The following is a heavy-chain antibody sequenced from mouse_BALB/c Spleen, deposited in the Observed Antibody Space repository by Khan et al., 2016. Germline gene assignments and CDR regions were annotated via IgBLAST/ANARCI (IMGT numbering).Heavy chain of an antibody. V-gene: IGHV5-4*02. CDR2: ISDGGSYT. CDR3: AREGVRRGFAY. D-gene: IGHD2-14*01. J-gene: IGHJ3*01. Sequence: EVELVESGGGLVKPGGSLKLSCAASGFTFSDYYMYWVRQTPEKRLEWVATISDGGSYTYYPDSVKGRFTISRDNAKNNLYLQMSSLKSEDTAMYYGAREGVRRGFAYGGQGTLVTVSA. CDR1: GFTFSDYY.